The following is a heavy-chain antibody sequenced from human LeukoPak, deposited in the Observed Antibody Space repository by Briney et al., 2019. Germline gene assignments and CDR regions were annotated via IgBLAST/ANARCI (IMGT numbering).Heavy chain of an antibody. J-gene: IGHJ4*02. D-gene: IGHD6-19*01. CDR1: GFTFSKYW. Sequence: AGGSLRLSCAASGFTFSKYWMLWVRQAPGKGLESVSRINTDGTVTTYADSVKGPFTVSRDNADNTMFLQMNSVRDEDTAVYYCATKQWLAPPPDSWGQGTPVTVSS. V-gene: IGHV3-74*01. CDR3: ATKQWLAPPPDS. CDR2: INTDGTVT.